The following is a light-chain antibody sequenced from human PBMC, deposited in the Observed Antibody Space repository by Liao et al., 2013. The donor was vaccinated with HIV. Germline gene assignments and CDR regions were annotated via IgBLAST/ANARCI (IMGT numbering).Light chain of an antibody. J-gene: IGLJ1*01. CDR1: NIGSKS. CDR2: QDN. V-gene: IGLV3-21*01. CDR3: QAWDSTIAYV. Sequence: SYVLTQAPSVSVAPGKTARITCGGNNIGSKSVHWYQQKPGQSPVLVIYQDNKRPSGIPERFSGSNSGNTATLTISGTQAMDEADYYCQAWDSTIAYVFGSGTKVTVL.